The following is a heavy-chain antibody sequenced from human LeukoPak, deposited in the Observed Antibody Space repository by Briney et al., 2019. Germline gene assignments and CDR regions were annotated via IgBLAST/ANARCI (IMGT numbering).Heavy chain of an antibody. CDR1: GFTFSSYG. V-gene: IGHV3-33*08. J-gene: IGHJ6*03. CDR3: ARDPYSGTYSDYYYYYMDV. D-gene: IGHD1-26*01. Sequence: QPGGSLRLSCAASGFTFSSYGMHWVRQAPGKGLEWVAFIRYDGSNKYYADSVKGRFTISRDNAKNSLYLQLNSLRAEDTAVYYCARDPYSGTYSDYYYYYMDVWGKGTTVTVSS. CDR2: IRYDGSNK.